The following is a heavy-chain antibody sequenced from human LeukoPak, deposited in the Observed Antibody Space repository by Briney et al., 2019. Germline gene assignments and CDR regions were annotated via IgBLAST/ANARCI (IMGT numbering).Heavy chain of an antibody. CDR2: IYYSGST. D-gene: IGHD2-21*02. J-gene: IGHJ4*02. CDR1: GGSISSGDYY. Sequence: PSETLSLTCTVSGGSISSGDYYWSWIRQPPGKGLEWIGYIYYSGSTYYNPSLKSRVTISVDTSKNQFSLKLSSVTAADTAVYYCARVVVVTAMPYFDYWGQGTLVTVSS. V-gene: IGHV4-30-4*02. CDR3: ARVVVVTAMPYFDY.